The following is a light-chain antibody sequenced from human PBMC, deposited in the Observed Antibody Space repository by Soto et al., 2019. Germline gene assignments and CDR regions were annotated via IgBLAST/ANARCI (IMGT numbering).Light chain of an antibody. CDR2: GAS. CDR3: QQYNSWPIT. CDR1: QSVRTN. Sequence: EVVLTQSPATLSVSAGGTVTLSCRASQSVRTNVAWYQQIPGQAPRLLVYGASTRATGVPARFTGSGSGIEFSLTISSLLSEDSAFYYCQQYNSWPITFGQGTRL. J-gene: IGKJ5*01. V-gene: IGKV3-15*01.